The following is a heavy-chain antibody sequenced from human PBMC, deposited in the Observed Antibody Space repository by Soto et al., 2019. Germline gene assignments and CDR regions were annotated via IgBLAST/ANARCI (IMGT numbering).Heavy chain of an antibody. Sequence: QVQLVQSRAEVKNPGASVKVSCKASGYSFTRYGIAWARQAPGQGLERMGWINTYNGNTNYAQNLQGRVTLTTDTSTSTAYMELKSLRSNDTAIYYCAMVDVYVTPSPQDVWGQGPTVIVSS. D-gene: IGHD3-16*01. CDR3: AMVDVYVTPSPQDV. J-gene: IGHJ6*02. CDR2: INTYNGNT. CDR1: GYSFTRYG. V-gene: IGHV1-18*01.